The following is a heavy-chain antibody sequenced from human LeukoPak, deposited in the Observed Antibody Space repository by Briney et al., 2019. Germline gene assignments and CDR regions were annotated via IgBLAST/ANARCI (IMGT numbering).Heavy chain of an antibody. J-gene: IGHJ5*02. CDR3: ARGIVPAAIWQSSWFDP. CDR2: IYTSGST. Sequence: PSQTLSLTCTVSGGSISSGSYYWSWIRQPAGKGLEWIGRIYTSGSTNYTPSLKSRVTISVDTSKNQFSLKLSSVTAADTAVYYCARGIVPAAIWQSSWFDPWGQGTLVTVSS. CDR1: GGSISSGSYY. D-gene: IGHD2-2*01. V-gene: IGHV4-61*02.